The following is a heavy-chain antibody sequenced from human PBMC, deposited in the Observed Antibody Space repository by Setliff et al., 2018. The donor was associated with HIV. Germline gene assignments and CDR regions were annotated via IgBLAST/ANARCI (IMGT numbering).Heavy chain of an antibody. CDR1: GGSFSSGIYY. CDR3: ARDRRAHDYNNYVYYYYGMDV. J-gene: IGHJ6*02. D-gene: IGHD4-4*01. CDR2: IYYSGST. Sequence: PSETLSLTCTVSGGSFSSGIYYWTWIRQHPGKGLEWIGYIYYSGSTYYNPSLKSRLAMSLDTSSNQFSLKLSSVTAADTAVYYCARDRRAHDYNNYVYYYYGMDVWGQGTTVTVSS. V-gene: IGHV4-31*03.